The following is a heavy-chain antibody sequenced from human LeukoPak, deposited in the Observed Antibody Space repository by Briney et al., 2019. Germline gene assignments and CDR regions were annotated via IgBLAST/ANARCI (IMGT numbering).Heavy chain of an antibody. Sequence: PSETLSLTCTVSGGSISSYYWSWIRQPPGKGLEWIGYIYYSGSTNYNPSLKSRVTISVDTSKNQFSLKLSSVTAADTAVYYCARLYDFDYYFDYGGQGTLVTVSS. V-gene: IGHV4-59*08. CDR2: IYYSGST. J-gene: IGHJ4*02. CDR3: ARLYDFDYYFDY. D-gene: IGHD3/OR15-3a*01. CDR1: GGSISSYY.